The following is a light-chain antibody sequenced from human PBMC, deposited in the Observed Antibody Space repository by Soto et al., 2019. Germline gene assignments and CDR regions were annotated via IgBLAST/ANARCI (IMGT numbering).Light chain of an antibody. J-gene: IGLJ1*01. CDR3: GTWDSSLSAFYV. CDR1: SSNIGNNY. CDR2: DNN. V-gene: IGLV1-51*01. Sequence: QSVLTQPPSVSAAPGQKVTISCSGSSSNIGNNYVSWYQQLPGTAPKLLIYDNNKRPSGIPDRFSGSKSGTSATLGITGLQTGDDADYYCGTWDSSLSAFYVFGTGTKVTVL.